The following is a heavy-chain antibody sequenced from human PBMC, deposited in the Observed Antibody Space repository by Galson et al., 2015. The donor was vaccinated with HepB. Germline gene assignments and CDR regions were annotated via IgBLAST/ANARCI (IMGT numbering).Heavy chain of an antibody. CDR2: ISAYNGNT. V-gene: IGHV1-18*01. Sequence: SVKVSCKASGYTFTSYGISWVRQAPGQGLEWMGWISAYNGNTNYAQKLQGRVTMTTDTSTSTAYMELRSLRSDDTAVYYCARVHLPYYYDSSGSLYGYGMDVWGQGTTVTVSS. CDR3: ARVHLPYYYDSSGSLYGYGMDV. J-gene: IGHJ6*02. D-gene: IGHD3-22*01. CDR1: GYTFTSYG.